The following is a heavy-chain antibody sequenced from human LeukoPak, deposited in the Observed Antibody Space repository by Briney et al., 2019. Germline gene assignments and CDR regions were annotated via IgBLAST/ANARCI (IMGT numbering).Heavy chain of an antibody. Sequence: PGRSLRLSCAASGFTFSSYAMHWVRQAPGKGLEWVSAISGSGGSTYYADSVKGRFTISRDNSKNTLYLQMNSLRAEDTAVYYCAEEKMGYFDYWGQGTLVTVSS. CDR3: AEEKMGYFDY. CDR1: GFTFSSYA. D-gene: IGHD5-24*01. CDR2: ISGSGGST. J-gene: IGHJ4*02. V-gene: IGHV3-23*01.